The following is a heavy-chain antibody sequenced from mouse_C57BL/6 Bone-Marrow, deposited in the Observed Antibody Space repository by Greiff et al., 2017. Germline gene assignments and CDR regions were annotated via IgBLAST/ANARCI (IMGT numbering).Heavy chain of an antibody. CDR1: GFSLTSYG. V-gene: IGHV2-2*01. Sequence: VHLVESGPGLVQPSQRLSITCTVSGFSLTSYGVHWVRQSPGKGLEWLGVIWSGGSTDYNAAFISRLSISKDNSKSQVFFKMNSLQADDTAIYYCARNYYYGSSRYAMDFWGQGTSVTVSS. J-gene: IGHJ4*01. CDR3: ARNYYYGSSRYAMDF. CDR2: IWSGGST. D-gene: IGHD1-1*01.